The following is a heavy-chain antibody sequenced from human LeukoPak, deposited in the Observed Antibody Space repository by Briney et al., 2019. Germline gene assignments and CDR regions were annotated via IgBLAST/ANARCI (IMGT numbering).Heavy chain of an antibody. J-gene: IGHJ4*02. Sequence: GGSLRLSCAASGFISRHNWMTWVRQAPGKGLEWVANIRQDESERYYVDSVKGRFTVSRDNIKNSLDLQMNSLRAEDTAVYYCARGPVGFCSTGSCSFGSWGQGTLVTVSS. CDR3: ARGPVGFCSTGSCSFGS. CDR2: IRQDESER. V-gene: IGHV3-7*01. D-gene: IGHD2-15*01. CDR1: GFISRHNW.